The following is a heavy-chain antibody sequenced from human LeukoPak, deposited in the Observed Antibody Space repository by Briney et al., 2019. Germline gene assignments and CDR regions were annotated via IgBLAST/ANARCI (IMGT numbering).Heavy chain of an antibody. CDR2: IYYTGST. Sequence: SETLSLTCTVSGGSISSSDYYWSWIRQPPGKGLEWLGNIYYTGSTSYNPSLKSRVTISVDTFRNQFSLQLSSVTAADTAVYYCARENYCTNGVCWAFDPWGEGTLVTVSS. V-gene: IGHV4-39*07. CDR3: ARENYCTNGVCWAFDP. D-gene: IGHD2-8*01. CDR1: GGSISSSDYY. J-gene: IGHJ5*02.